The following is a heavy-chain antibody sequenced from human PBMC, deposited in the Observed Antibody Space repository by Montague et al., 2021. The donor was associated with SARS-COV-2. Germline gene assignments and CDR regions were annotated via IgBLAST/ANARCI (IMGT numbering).Heavy chain of an antibody. V-gene: IGHV4-4*02. Sequence: SETLSLTCAVSGDSISSSNWWSWVRQPPGKGLEWIGEITHSGLTNYSPSLKSRVTISEDTSKNQFSLRLSSVTAADTAVYYCARDRERYDASDYSGVYYYYGMDVWGQGTTVTVSS. CDR3: ARDRERYDASDYSGVYYYYGMDV. CDR1: GDSISSSNW. D-gene: IGHD3-22*01. CDR2: ITHSGLT. J-gene: IGHJ6*02.